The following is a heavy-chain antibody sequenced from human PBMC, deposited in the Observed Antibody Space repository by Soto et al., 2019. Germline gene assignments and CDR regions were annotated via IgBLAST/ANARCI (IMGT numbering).Heavy chain of an antibody. CDR3: AASIFYYGMDV. CDR2: IYPGDSDT. J-gene: IGHJ6*02. Sequence: GESLKSSCNGSVYTFTNYWIGWVRQMPGKGLEWMGIIYPGDSDTKYNPSFQGQVTISADKSITTTYLQWSSLKASDTAIYYCAASIFYYGMDVWGQGTTVTVSS. V-gene: IGHV5-51*01. CDR1: VYTFTNYW.